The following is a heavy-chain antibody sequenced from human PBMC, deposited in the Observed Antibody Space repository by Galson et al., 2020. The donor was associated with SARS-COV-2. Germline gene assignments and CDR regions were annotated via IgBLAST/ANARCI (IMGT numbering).Heavy chain of an antibody. Sequence: SETLSLTCTVSGGSISSYYWSWIRQPPGKGLEWIGYIYYSGSTNYNPSLKSRVTISVDTSKNQFSLKLSSVTAADTAVYYCARDGYSSSWYGPRKWFDPWGQGTLVTVSS. CDR1: GGSISSYY. CDR2: IYYSGST. D-gene: IGHD6-13*01. V-gene: IGHV4-59*12. CDR3: ARDGYSSSWYGPRKWFDP. J-gene: IGHJ5*02.